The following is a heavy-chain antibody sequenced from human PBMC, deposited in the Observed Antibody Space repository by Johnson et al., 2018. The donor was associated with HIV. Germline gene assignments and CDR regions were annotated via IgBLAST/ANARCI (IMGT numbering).Heavy chain of an antibody. J-gene: IGHJ3*02. CDR2: ISNGGSNI. D-gene: IGHD1-26*01. CDR3: AKGVGWELLTHDAFDI. Sequence: QVQLVESGGGLVKPGGSLRLSCAASGFTFSDYYISWIRQAPGKGLELISYISNGGSNIFYADSVKGGFTISRDNAKNSLYLQMNSLRAEDPALYYCAKGVGWELLTHDAFDIWGQGTMVTVSS. V-gene: IGHV3-11*01. CDR1: GFTFSDYY.